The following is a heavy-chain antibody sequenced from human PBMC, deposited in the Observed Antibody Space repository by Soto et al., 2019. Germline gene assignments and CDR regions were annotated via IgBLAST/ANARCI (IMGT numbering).Heavy chain of an antibody. CDR3: ARVSGWYFLDY. V-gene: IGHV1-3*05. Sequence: QVRLVQSGAEEKKPGASVKVSCKASGYTFTSYAMHWVRQAPGQRLEWMGWINAGNGNTKYSQKFQGRVTFTRDTSASTAYMELGSLRSEDTAVYYCARVSGWYFLDYWGQGTLVTVSS. CDR1: GYTFTSYA. CDR2: INAGNGNT. D-gene: IGHD6-19*01. J-gene: IGHJ4*02.